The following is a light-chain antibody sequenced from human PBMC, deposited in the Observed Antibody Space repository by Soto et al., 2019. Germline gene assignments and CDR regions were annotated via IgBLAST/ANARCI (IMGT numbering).Light chain of an antibody. CDR1: QSIDTY. Sequence: EIVLTQSPAALSLSPGERATLSCRASQSIDTYLAWYQQKPGQSPRLLIYDASKRATVIPARFSGSGSGTDFTLTISSVEPQDFAIYYCQQRNYWPISFGGGTKVEMK. CDR2: DAS. V-gene: IGKV3-11*01. CDR3: QQRNYWPIS. J-gene: IGKJ4*01.